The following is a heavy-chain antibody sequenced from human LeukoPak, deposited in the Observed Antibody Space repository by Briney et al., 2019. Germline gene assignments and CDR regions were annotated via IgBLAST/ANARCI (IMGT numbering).Heavy chain of an antibody. J-gene: IGHJ4*02. V-gene: IGHV4-59*08. D-gene: IGHD5-18*01. CDR3: SRQRNSYGFPFDY. CDR1: GGSISSYY. Sequence: PSETLSLTCTVSGGSISSYYWSWIRQPPGKGLEWIGDIYYSGSTNYNPSLKSRVTISVDTSKNQFSLKLSSVTAADTAVYYCSRQRNSYGFPFDYWGQGTLVTVSS. CDR2: IYYSGST.